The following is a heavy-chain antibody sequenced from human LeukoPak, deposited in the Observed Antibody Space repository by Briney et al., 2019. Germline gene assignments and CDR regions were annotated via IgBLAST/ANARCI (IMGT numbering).Heavy chain of an antibody. D-gene: IGHD6-13*01. CDR1: GRSFSGYY. V-gene: IGHV4-34*01. J-gene: IGHJ5*02. CDR2: INHSGST. Sequence: SETLSLTCAVYGRSFSGYYWSWIRQPPGKGLEWIGEINHSGSTNYNPSLKSRVTISVDTSKNQFSLKLGSVTAADTAVYYCHTAAGTSWGQGTLVTVSS. CDR3: HTAAGTS.